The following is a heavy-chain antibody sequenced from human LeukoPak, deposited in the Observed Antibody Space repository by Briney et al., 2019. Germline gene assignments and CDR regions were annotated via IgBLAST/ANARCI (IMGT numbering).Heavy chain of an antibody. CDR2: INTDGSST. J-gene: IGHJ4*02. D-gene: IGHD6-19*01. Sequence: GGSLRLSCAASGFTFSSYWMHWVRQAPGKGLVWVSRINTDGSSTNYADSVKGRFTISRDNAKNTLYLQMNSLTAEDTAVHYCARDPLNSSGWYKEFDYWGQGTLVTVSS. V-gene: IGHV3-74*01. CDR1: GFTFSSYW. CDR3: ARDPLNSSGWYKEFDY.